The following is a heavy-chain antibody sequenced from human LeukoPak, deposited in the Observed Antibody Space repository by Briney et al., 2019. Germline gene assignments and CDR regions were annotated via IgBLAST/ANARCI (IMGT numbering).Heavy chain of an antibody. Sequence: SSETLSLTCTVSGGSISNYYWSWIRQPPGKGLEWIGYIYYTGSTNYNPSLTSRVNISVDTSKNQFSPNLTSVTAADTAVYYCARWGSIAVARFDYWGQRTLVTVSS. CDR2: IYYTGST. CDR1: GGSISNYY. CDR3: ARWGSIAVARFDY. J-gene: IGHJ4*02. D-gene: IGHD6-6*01. V-gene: IGHV4-59*01.